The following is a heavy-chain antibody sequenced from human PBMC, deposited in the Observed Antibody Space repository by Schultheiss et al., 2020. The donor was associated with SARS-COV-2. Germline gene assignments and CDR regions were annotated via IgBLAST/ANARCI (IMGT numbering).Heavy chain of an antibody. D-gene: IGHD6-13*01. V-gene: IGHV3-7*01. CDR2: IKQDGSEK. Sequence: GGSLRLSCAASGFTFSSYWMSWVRQAPVKGLEWVANIKQDGSEKYYVDSVKGRFTISRDNAKNSLYLQMNSLRAEDTAVYYCARDPSYSSSWYWVYYYGMDVWGQGTTVTVSS. CDR1: GFTFSSYW. J-gene: IGHJ6*02. CDR3: ARDPSYSSSWYWVYYYGMDV.